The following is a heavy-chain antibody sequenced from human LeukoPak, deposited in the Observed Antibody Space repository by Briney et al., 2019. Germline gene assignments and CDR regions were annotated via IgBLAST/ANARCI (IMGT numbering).Heavy chain of an antibody. D-gene: IGHD6-13*01. V-gene: IGHV3-23*01. CDR3: AKDPRGYNSTWQMDY. Sequence: GGSLRLSCAASGFTFSSYAMTWVRQAPGKGLEWVPAITGSGGSTFYADSVKGRFTISRDNSKNTLYLQMDSLRAEDTAVYYCAKDPRGYNSTWQMDYWGQGTLVTVSS. J-gene: IGHJ4*02. CDR2: ITGSGGST. CDR1: GFTFSSYA.